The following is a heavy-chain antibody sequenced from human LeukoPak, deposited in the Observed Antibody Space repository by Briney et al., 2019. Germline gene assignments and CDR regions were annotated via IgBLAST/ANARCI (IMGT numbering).Heavy chain of an antibody. V-gene: IGHV4-39*01. CDR1: GDSMSSGPSY. Sequence: PSETLSLTCTDSGDSMSSGPSYWGWIRQPPGKGLEWVATIYYRGVSYYSPSLKSRLTISVDTSKNQFSLKLTSVTAADTAVYYCARLRDAASSGYFHPWGQGTLVTVSS. CDR2: IYYRGVS. D-gene: IGHD3-22*01. J-gene: IGHJ1*01. CDR3: ARLRDAASSGYFHP.